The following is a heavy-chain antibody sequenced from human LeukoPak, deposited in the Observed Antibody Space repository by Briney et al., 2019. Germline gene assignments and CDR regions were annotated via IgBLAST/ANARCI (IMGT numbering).Heavy chain of an antibody. Sequence: AGGSLRLSCAASGFTVSSNYMSWVRQAPGKGLEWVSVIYSGGSTYYADSVKGRFTISRDNSKNTLYLQMNSLRAEDTAVYYCAKVATVTLLANYYYYMDVWGKGTTVTVSS. CDR2: IYSGGST. J-gene: IGHJ6*03. CDR3: AKVATVTLLANYYYYMDV. D-gene: IGHD4-11*01. CDR1: GFTVSSNY. V-gene: IGHV3-53*05.